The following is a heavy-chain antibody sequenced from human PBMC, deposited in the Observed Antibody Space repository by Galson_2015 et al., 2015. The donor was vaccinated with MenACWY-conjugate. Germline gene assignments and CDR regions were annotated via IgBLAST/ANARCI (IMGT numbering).Heavy chain of an antibody. CDR3: ARMHIVLDATDAFDI. J-gene: IGHJ3*02. CDR2: NDWRGNK. V-gene: IGHV2-70*11. Sequence: PALVKPTQTLTLICTFSGFSLSTYEMCIYWVRQPPGKALEWLARNDWRGNKYYTTSLKTRLTISKDTSTNQVVLTMTNVDPVDTATYYCARMHIVLDATDAFDIWGQGTMVTVSS. D-gene: IGHD3-22*01. CDR1: GFSLSTYEMC.